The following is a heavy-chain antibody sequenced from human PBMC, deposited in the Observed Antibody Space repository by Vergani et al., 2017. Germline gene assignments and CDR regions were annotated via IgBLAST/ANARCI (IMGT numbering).Heavy chain of an antibody. CDR3: ARGVYYYDSSGYSPRIYWYFDL. CDR2: IYYSGST. V-gene: IGHV4-31*03. Sequence: QVQLQESGPGLVKPSQTLSLTCTVSGGSISSDNYYWSWIRQHPGKGLEWIGYIYYSGSTYYNPSLKSRVTISVDTSKNQFSLKLSSVTAADTAVYYCARGVYYYDSSGYSPRIYWYFDLWGRGTLVTVSS. J-gene: IGHJ2*01. CDR1: GGSISSDNYY. D-gene: IGHD3-22*01.